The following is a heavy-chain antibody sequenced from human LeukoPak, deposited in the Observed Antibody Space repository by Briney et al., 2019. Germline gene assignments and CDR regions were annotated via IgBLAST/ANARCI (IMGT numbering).Heavy chain of an antibody. V-gene: IGHV3-11*04. D-gene: IGHD1-1*01. CDR3: ARENAGVADY. J-gene: IGHJ4*02. CDR1: GFTFSDYY. Sequence: GGSLRLSCVASGFTFSDYYMSWIRQAPGKGLEWVSYISNSGTTIYYADSVKGRFTISRDNAKKSLYLQMNSLSAEDTAVYYCARENAGVADYWGQGTLVTVSS. CDR2: ISNSGTTI.